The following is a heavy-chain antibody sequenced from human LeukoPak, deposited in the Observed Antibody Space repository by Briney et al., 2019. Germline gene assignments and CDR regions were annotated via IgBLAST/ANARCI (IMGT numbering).Heavy chain of an antibody. CDR3: ARDSFETDIDY. CDR1: GFAFSRYW. J-gene: IGHJ4*02. D-gene: IGHD1-14*01. CDR2: IKEDGSEK. V-gene: IGHV3-7*01. Sequence: GGSLRLSCAASGFAFSRYWMSWVRQAPGKGLECVANIKEDGSEKYYVDSVKGRFTISRDYAKNSLYLQMNNLRAEDTAVYYCARDSFETDIDYWGQGTLVTVSS.